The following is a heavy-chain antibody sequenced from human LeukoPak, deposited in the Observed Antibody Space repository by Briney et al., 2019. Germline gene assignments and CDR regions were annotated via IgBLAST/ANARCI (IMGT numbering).Heavy chain of an antibody. Sequence: SETLSLTCTVSGGSISSYYRSWIRQPAGKGLEWIGRIYSSGGTTYNPSLKSRVTMSVDTSRNEFSLQLSSVTAADTAVYYCAREVRCGDCFYWGQGTLVTVSS. CDR2: IYSSGGT. D-gene: IGHD3-10*01. V-gene: IGHV4-4*07. J-gene: IGHJ4*02. CDR3: AREVRCGDCFY. CDR1: GGSISSYY.